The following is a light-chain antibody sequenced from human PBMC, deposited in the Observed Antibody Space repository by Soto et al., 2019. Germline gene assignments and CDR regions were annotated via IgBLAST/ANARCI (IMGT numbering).Light chain of an antibody. J-gene: IGKJ1*01. V-gene: IGKV3-20*01. CDR2: GAS. CDR1: QSVRNNY. CDR3: QQYGSSGT. Sequence: IVLTQSADTLSLSQGERATLSRRASQSVRNNYLAWYQQRPGQAPRLLIYGASNRATGIPDRFSGSGSGTDFTLTISRLEPEDFAVYYCQQYGSSGTFGQGTKV.